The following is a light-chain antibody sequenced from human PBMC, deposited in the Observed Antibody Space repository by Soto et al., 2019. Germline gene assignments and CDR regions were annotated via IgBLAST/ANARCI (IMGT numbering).Light chain of an antibody. J-gene: IGLJ1*01. CDR3: SSYTSSSTPFV. CDR1: SSDVGGYNY. V-gene: IGLV2-14*01. Sequence: QSVLTQPASVSGSPGQSITISCTGTSSDVGGYNYVSWYQQHPGKAPKLMIYEVSNRPLGVSNRFSGSKSGNTASLTISGLQAEDEDDYYCSSYTSSSTPFVFGTGTKVTVL. CDR2: EVS.